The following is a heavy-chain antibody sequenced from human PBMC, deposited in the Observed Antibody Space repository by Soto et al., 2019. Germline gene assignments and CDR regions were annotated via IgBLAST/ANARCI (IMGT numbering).Heavy chain of an antibody. J-gene: IGHJ6*02. CDR3: ARRAGYYYGMDV. CDR1: GYSFTSYW. CDR2: IDPSDSYT. V-gene: IGHV5-10-1*01. Sequence: HGESLKISCKGSGYSFTSYWISWVRQMPGKGLEWMGRIDPSDSYTNYSPSFQGHVTISADKSISTAYLQWSSLKASDTAMYYCARRAGYYYGMDVWGQGTTVTVSS.